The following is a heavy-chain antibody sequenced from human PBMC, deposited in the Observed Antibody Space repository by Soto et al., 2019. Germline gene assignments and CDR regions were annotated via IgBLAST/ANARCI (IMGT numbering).Heavy chain of an antibody. V-gene: IGHV4-30-4*01. D-gene: IGHD3-10*01. Sequence: SETLSLTCTVSGGSISSGDYYWSWIRQPPGKGLEWIGYIYYSGSTYYNPSLNSRVTISVDTSKNQFSLKLSSVTAADTAVYYCARAGYYGSALFDPWGQGTLVTVSS. CDR2: IYYSGST. CDR1: GGSISSGDYY. CDR3: ARAGYYGSALFDP. J-gene: IGHJ5*02.